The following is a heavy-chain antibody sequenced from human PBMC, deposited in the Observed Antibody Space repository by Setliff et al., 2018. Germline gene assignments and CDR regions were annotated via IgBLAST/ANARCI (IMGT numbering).Heavy chain of an antibody. CDR3: ARHKSNGSGSYPSLYMDV. Sequence: PSETLSLTCTVSGGSINSGSYYWSWIRQSAGKGLEWIGYIYTSGSTNYNPSLKSRVTISLDTSKNQFSLKLSFVTAADTAVYYCARHKSNGSGSYPSLYMDVWGKGIMVTVSS. CDR2: IYTSGST. V-gene: IGHV4-61*09. CDR1: GGSINSGSYY. D-gene: IGHD3-10*01. J-gene: IGHJ6*03.